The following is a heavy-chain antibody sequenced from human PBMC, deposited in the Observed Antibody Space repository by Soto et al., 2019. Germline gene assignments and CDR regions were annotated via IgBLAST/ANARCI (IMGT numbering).Heavy chain of an antibody. Sequence: SDTRSLMCTVSGGSILNGGHYWTWIRQHPGKGLEWIGRIFFSGNTHYNPALKSRLTFSLDTAKNQFSLKLTSVTAADTAIYYCARDNYGGMLDFSGPGTLVTVS. CDR3: ARDNYGGMLDF. CDR1: GGSILNGGHY. D-gene: IGHD4-17*01. CDR2: IFFSGNT. V-gene: IGHV4-31*03. J-gene: IGHJ4*02.